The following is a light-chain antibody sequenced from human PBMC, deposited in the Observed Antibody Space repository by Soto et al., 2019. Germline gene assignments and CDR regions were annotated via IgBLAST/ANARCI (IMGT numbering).Light chain of an antibody. CDR1: SGHSSYI. J-gene: IGLJ2*01. Sequence: QLVLTQSSSASASLGSSVKLTCTLSSGHSSYIIAWHQQKPGKAPRYLMKLEGSGSYNKGSGVPDRFSGSSSGADRYLTISNLQFEDEADYYCETWDSNTRVFGGGTQLTFL. CDR2: LEGSGSY. V-gene: IGLV4-60*02. CDR3: ETWDSNTRV.